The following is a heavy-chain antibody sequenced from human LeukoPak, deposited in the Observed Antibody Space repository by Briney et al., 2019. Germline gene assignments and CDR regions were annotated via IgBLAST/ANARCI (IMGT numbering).Heavy chain of an antibody. Sequence: GGSLRLSCAASGYTFTSYYMHWVRQAPGQGLEWMGIINPSGGSTSYAQKFQGRVTMTRDTSTSTVYMELSSLRSEDTAVYYCARGYGVVTLNWFDPWGQGTLVTVSS. V-gene: IGHV1-46*01. CDR3: ARGYGVVTLNWFDP. CDR2: INPSGGST. CDR1: GYTFTSYY. J-gene: IGHJ5*02. D-gene: IGHD3-3*01.